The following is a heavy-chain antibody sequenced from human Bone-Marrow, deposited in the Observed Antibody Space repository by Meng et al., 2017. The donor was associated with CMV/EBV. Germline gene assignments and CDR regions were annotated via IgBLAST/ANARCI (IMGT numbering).Heavy chain of an antibody. CDR2: INSDGGSI. D-gene: IGHD5-12*01. Sequence: GETLKISCVASGLTFSRHWMHWVRQAPGKGLVWVSRINSDGGSISYADSVEGRFTISRDNAKNRRYLQMSSLRAEDTAVYYCVREMQGGGYEAVFDPWDQGTLVTVSS. V-gene: IGHV3-74*01. J-gene: IGHJ5*02. CDR3: VREMQGGGYEAVFDP. CDR1: GLTFSRHW.